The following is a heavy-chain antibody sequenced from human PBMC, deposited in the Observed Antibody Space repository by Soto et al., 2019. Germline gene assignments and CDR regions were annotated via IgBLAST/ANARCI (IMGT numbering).Heavy chain of an antibody. J-gene: IGHJ6*03. D-gene: IGHD2-15*01. Sequence: EVQLLESGGGLVQPGGSLRLSCAASGFTFSSYAISWVRQAPGKGLEWVSAISGSGGSTYYADSVKGRFTISTDNSKNTLYLQMNSLRAEDTAVYYCAKDRDGGRNYYYYCYMDVWGKGTTVTVSS. CDR3: AKDRDGGRNYYYYCYMDV. CDR2: ISGSGGST. CDR1: GFTFSSYA. V-gene: IGHV3-23*01.